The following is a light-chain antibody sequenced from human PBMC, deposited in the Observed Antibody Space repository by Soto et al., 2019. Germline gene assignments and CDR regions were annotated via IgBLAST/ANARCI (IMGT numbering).Light chain of an antibody. V-gene: IGKV1-5*03. J-gene: IGKJ2*01. CDR2: KAS. CDR1: QTISSW. CDR3: QQYDSYPYT. Sequence: DIQMTQSPSTLSGSVGDRVTLTCLASQTISSWLAWYQQKPGKAPKLLIYKASTLKSGVPSRFSGSGSGTEFTLTISSLEPDDFATYYCQQYDSYPYTFGQGTKVDIK.